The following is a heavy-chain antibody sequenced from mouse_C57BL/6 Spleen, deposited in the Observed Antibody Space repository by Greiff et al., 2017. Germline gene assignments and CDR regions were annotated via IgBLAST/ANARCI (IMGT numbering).Heavy chain of an antibody. CDR3: AREGGSPGFAY. V-gene: IGHV1-82*01. J-gene: IGHJ3*01. Sequence: QVQLQQSGPELVKPGASVKISCKASGYAFSSSWMNWVKQRPGKGLEWIGRIYPGDGDTNYNGKFKGKATLTADKSSSTAYMQLSILTSEDSAVYFCAREGGSPGFAYWGQGTLVTVSA. CDR1: GYAFSSSW. CDR2: IYPGDGDT.